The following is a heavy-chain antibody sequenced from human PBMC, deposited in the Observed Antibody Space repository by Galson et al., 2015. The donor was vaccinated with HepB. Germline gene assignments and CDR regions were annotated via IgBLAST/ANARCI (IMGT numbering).Heavy chain of an antibody. CDR3: AKDYYDFWSGYYGHGDY. D-gene: IGHD3-3*01. Sequence: SLRLSCAASGFTFSNYAMHWVRQAPDKGLEWVTLISPDGRNKYYADSVKGRFTISRDNSKNTLDLQMNSLRTEDTAVYYCAKDYYDFWSGYYGHGDYWGQGTLVTVSS. V-gene: IGHV3-30*04. J-gene: IGHJ4*02. CDR2: ISPDGRNK. CDR1: GFTFSNYA.